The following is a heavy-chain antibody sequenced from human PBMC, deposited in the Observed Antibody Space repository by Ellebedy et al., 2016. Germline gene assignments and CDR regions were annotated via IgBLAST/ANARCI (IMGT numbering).Heavy chain of an antibody. D-gene: IGHD3-9*01. J-gene: IGHJ4*02. CDR2: ISRNSDTI. V-gene: IGHV3-48*04. CDR3: ARRENFDCFDY. Sequence: GESLKISCAASGFTFSRYSMNWVRQAPGKGPEWISYISRNSDTIYYADSVKGRFTISRDNAKNSLYLQMTSLRAEDTAVYYCARRENFDCFDYWGQGSLVTVSS. CDR1: GFTFSRYS.